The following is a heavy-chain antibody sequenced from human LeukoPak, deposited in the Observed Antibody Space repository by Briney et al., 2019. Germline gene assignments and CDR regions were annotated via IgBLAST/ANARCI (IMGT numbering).Heavy chain of an antibody. V-gene: IGHV1-18*01. CDR2: ISGYNGDT. D-gene: IGHD4-23*01. CDR3: ARGTGGDYGGNSGFDY. Sequence: ASVKVSCKASGYTFTSYGISWVRQAPGQGLAWMGWISGYNGDTNYAQKFQGRVTMTTDTSTNTAYMELRSLRSDDTAVYYCARGTGGDYGGNSGFDYWGQGTLVTVSS. J-gene: IGHJ4*02. CDR1: GYTFTSYG.